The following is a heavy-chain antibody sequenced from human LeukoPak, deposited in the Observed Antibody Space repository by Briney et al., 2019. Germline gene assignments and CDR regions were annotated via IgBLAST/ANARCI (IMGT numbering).Heavy chain of an antibody. CDR3: ARARMVQGVLAPLDY. D-gene: IGHD3-10*01. CDR2: ISAYNGNT. Sequence: AASVKVSCKASGYTFTSYGISWVRQAPGQGLEWMGWISAYNGNTNYAQKLQGRVTMTTDTSTSTAYMELRSLRSDDTAVYYRARARMVQGVLAPLDYWGQGTLVTVSS. CDR1: GYTFTSYG. V-gene: IGHV1-18*04. J-gene: IGHJ4*02.